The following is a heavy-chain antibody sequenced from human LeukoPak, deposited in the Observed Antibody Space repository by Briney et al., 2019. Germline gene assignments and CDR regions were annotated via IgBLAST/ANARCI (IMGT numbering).Heavy chain of an antibody. J-gene: IGHJ6*03. V-gene: IGHV1-2*02. Sequence: GASVKVSCKASGYTFTGYYMHWVRQAPGQGLEWMGWINPNSGGTNYAQKFQGRVTMTRDTSISTAYMEPSRLRSDDTAVYYCARGPHRRTSYYYYYMDVWGKGTTVTVSS. CDR1: GYTFTGYY. CDR3: ARGPHRRTSYYYYYMDV. CDR2: INPNSGGT.